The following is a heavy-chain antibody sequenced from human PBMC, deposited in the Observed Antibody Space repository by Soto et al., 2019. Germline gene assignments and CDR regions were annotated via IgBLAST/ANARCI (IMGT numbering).Heavy chain of an antibody. D-gene: IGHD3-22*01. Sequence: GGSLRLSCAASGFTFSSYWMSWVRQAPGKGLEWVANIKQDGSEKYYVDSVKDRFTISRDNAKNSLYLQMNSLRAEDTAVYYCANYDSSGYYYAFDIWGQGTMVTVSS. J-gene: IGHJ3*02. CDR3: ANYDSSGYYYAFDI. CDR2: IKQDGSEK. CDR1: GFTFSSYW. V-gene: IGHV3-7*01.